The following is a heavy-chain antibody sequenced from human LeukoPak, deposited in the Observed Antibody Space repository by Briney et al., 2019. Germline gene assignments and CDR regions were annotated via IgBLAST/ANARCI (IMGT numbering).Heavy chain of an antibody. Sequence: KTGGSLRLSCAASGFTFSSYEMNWVRQAPGKGLEWVSYISSDISTIYYADSVKGRFTISRDNAKNSLYLQMNSLRAEDTAVYYCARDRRRGYSSYFDYWGQGTLVTVSS. D-gene: IGHD5-18*01. CDR1: GFTFSSYE. V-gene: IGHV3-48*01. CDR3: ARDRRRGYSSYFDY. CDR2: ISSDISTI. J-gene: IGHJ4*02.